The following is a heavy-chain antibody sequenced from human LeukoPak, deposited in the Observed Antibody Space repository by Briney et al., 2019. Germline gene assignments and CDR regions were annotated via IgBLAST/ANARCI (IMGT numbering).Heavy chain of an antibody. CDR3: ARMHLDYFDY. CDR2: ISYDGSNK. J-gene: IGHJ4*02. V-gene: IGHV3-30*04. CDR1: EFSFSSYA. Sequence: PEGSLRLSCAASEFSFSSYAMHWVRQAPGKGLEWVAVISYDGSNKYYADSVKGRFTISRDNSKNTLYLQMNSLRAEDTAVYYCARMHLDYFDYWGQGTLVTVSS.